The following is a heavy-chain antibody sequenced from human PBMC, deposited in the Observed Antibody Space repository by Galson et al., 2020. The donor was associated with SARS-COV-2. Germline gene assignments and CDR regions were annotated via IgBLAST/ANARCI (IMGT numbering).Heavy chain of an antibody. CDR1: GFTFSNYG. CDR3: AKRAVTTGIWYFDL. J-gene: IGHJ2*01. Sequence: GGSLRLSCAASGFTFSNYGMSWVRQAPGKGLEWVSGVNRGGTSTYYSDSVKGRFTISRDNSKNTLYLQMNSLRGEDTAVYYCAKRAVTTGIWYFDLWGRGTLVTVSS. V-gene: IGHV3-23*01. D-gene: IGHD4-17*01. CDR2: VNRGGTST.